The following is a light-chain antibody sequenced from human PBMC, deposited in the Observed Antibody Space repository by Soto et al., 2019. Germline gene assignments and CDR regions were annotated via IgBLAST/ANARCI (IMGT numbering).Light chain of an antibody. V-gene: IGKV1-39*01. CDR3: QQSYSTLFT. J-gene: IGKJ3*01. CDR1: QSISSY. CDR2: AAS. Sequence: DIQMTQSPSSLSASVGDRMTITCRASQSISSYLNWYQQKPGKAPKLLIYAASSLQSGVPSRFSGSGSGTDFTLTISSLQPEDFATYYCQQSYSTLFTFGPGTKVDVK.